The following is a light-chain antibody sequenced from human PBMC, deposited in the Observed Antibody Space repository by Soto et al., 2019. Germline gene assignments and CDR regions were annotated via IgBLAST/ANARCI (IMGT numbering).Light chain of an antibody. J-gene: IGLJ3*02. CDR2: SDD. CDR3: AAWDDNLNGTL. CDR1: NSNIGRYS. Sequence: QSVLTQPPSLSGTPGQRVTISCSGSNSNIGRYSVNWYQHFPGTAPKILIYSDDERPSGVPDRFSGYKSGNSASLAISGLQSEDEAGYYCAAWDDNLNGTLFGGGTQVTVL. V-gene: IGLV1-44*01.